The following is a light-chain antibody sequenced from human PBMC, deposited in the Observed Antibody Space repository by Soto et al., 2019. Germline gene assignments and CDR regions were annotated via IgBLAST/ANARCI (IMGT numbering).Light chain of an antibody. Sequence: SYELTQPPSVSVAPGQTARITCGGNNIGSKSVHWYQQKPGQAPVLVVYDDSDRPSGIPERFSGSNSGNTATLTISGLQAEDEADYYCSSYTSSSTLFGGGTKVTVL. V-gene: IGLV3-21*02. CDR3: SSYTSSSTL. CDR2: DDS. CDR1: NIGSKS. J-gene: IGLJ2*01.